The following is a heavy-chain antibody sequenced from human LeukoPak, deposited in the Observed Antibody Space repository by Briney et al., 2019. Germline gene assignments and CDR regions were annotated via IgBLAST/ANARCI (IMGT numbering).Heavy chain of an antibody. CDR2: ISYDGSNK. D-gene: IGHD3-3*01. V-gene: IGHV3-30-3*01. CDR3: ARAAPSTIFGVVSTYYYYGMDV. CDR1: GFTFSSHW. J-gene: IGHJ6*02. Sequence: PGGSLRLSCAATGFTFSSHWMHWVRQAPGKGLEWVAVISYDGSNKYYADSVKGRFTISRDNSKNTLYLQMNSLRAGDTAVYYCARAAPSTIFGVVSTYYYYGMDVWGQGTTVTVSS.